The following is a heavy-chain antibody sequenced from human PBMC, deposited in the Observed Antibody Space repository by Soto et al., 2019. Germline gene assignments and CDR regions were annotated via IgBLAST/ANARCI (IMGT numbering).Heavy chain of an antibody. D-gene: IGHD6-13*01. CDR1: GFTVSSNY. CDR2: IYSGGST. J-gene: IGHJ6*03. CDR3: ARDGTGIAAAGTFSYYYYYMDV. V-gene: IGHV3-53*04. Sequence: GGSLRLSCAASGFTVSSNYMSWVRQAPGKGLEWVSVIYSGGSTYYADSVKGRFTISRHNSKNTLYLQMNSLRAEDTAVYYCARDGTGIAAAGTFSYYYYYMDVWGKGTTVTVSS.